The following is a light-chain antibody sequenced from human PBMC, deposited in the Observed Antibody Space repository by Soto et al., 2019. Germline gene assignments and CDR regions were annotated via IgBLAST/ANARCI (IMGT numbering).Light chain of an antibody. J-gene: IGKJ4*01. CDR1: QSVSSSY. V-gene: IGKV3-15*01. CDR2: GAS. CDR3: QQYNNWPLT. Sequence: MMLTQSRGTLSLYPGERATLSCLASQSVSSSYLAWYQQKPGQAPRLLIYGASTRATGIPARFSGSGSGTEFTLTISSLQSEDFAVYYCQQYNNWPLTFGGGTKVDIK.